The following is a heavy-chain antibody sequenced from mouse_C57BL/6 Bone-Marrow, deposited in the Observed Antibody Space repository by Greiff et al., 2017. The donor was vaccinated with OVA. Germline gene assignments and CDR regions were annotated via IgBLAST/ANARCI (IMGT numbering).Heavy chain of an antibody. V-gene: IGHV1-50*01. CDR1: GYTFTSYW. CDR2: IDPSDSYT. D-gene: IGHD1-1*01. J-gene: IGHJ3*01. Sequence: VQLQQSGAELVKPGASVKLSCKASGYTFTSYWMQWVKQRPGQGLEWIGEIDPSDSYTNYNQKFKGKATLTVDTSSSTAYMQLSSLTSEDSAVYYCAREAYYGSSPWFAYWGQGTLVTVSA. CDR3: AREAYYGSSPWFAY.